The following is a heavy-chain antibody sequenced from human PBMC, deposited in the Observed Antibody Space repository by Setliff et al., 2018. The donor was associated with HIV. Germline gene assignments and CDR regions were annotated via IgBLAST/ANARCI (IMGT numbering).Heavy chain of an antibody. CDR3: AKGGYSSSWAPNWFDP. J-gene: IGHJ5*02. D-gene: IGHD6-13*01. V-gene: IGHV3-23*01. CDR2: ICGSGGST. Sequence: GGSLRLSCAASGFTFSSYAMSWVRQAPGKGLEWVSAICGSGGSTYYADSVKGRFTISRDNSKNTLYLQMNSLRAEDTAVYYCAKGGYSSSWAPNWFDPWGQGTLVTVSS. CDR1: GFTFSSYA.